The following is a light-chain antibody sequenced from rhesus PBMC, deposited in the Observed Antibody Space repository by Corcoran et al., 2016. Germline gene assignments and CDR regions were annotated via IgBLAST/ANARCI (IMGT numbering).Light chain of an antibody. CDR2: AAS. Sequence: DIQMTQSPSSLSASVGDRVTITCRASQGITNDLAWYQQKPGQTPKLLFYAASSLQSGIPSRFSGSVSGTVFTLTISSLQSEDFATYYCQHYYSTPRTFGQGTKVEIK. J-gene: IGKJ1*01. V-gene: IGKV1-33*02. CDR3: QHYYSTPRT. CDR1: QGITND.